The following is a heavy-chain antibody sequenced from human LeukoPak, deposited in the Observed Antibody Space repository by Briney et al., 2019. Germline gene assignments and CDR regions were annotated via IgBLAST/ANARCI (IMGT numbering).Heavy chain of an antibody. CDR1: GFTFSSYW. Sequence: GGSLRLSCAASGFTFSSYWMSWVRQAPGKGLEWVANIKQDGSEKYYVDSVKGRFTISRDNAKNSLYLQMNSLRAEDTAVYYCARDPHCTNGVCYTSNYMDVWGKGTTVTASS. J-gene: IGHJ6*03. V-gene: IGHV3-7*01. CDR2: IKQDGSEK. D-gene: IGHD2-8*01. CDR3: ARDPHCTNGVCYTSNYMDV.